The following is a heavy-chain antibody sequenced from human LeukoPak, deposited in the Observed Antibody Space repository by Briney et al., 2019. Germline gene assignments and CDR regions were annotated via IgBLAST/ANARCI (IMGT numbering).Heavy chain of an antibody. CDR2: IYYSGST. CDR1: GGSISSSSYY. CDR3: ARQSYSNYWFDP. V-gene: IGHV4-39*01. J-gene: IGHJ5*02. Sequence: SETLSLTCTVSGGSISSSSYYWGWIRQPPGKGLEWIGRIYYSGSTYYNPSLKSRVTISVDTSKNQFSLKLSSVTAADTAVYYCARQSYSNYWFDPWGQGTLVTVSS. D-gene: IGHD4-11*01.